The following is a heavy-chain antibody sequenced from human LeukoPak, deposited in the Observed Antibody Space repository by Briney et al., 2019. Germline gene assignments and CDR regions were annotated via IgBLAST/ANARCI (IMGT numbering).Heavy chain of an antibody. Sequence: SVKVFCKASGYTFTIYDINWVRQASGQGLEWMGWMNPNNGNTVSPQKFQGRVTMTRNTSISTAYMELSSLRSEDTAVYYCARRLLAAAGHFQHWGKGTLVTVSS. CDR1: GYTFTIYD. J-gene: IGHJ1*01. CDR2: MNPNNGNT. V-gene: IGHV1-8*01. CDR3: ARRLLAAAGHFQH. D-gene: IGHD6-13*01.